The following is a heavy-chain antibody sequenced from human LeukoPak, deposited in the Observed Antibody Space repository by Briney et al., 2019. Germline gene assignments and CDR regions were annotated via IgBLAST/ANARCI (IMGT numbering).Heavy chain of an antibody. J-gene: IGHJ5*02. CDR2: IYYSGST. D-gene: IGHD5-24*01. V-gene: IGHV4-59*01. CDR1: GGSISSYY. Sequence: SETLSLTCTVSGGSISSYYWSWIRQPPGKGLEWIGYIYYSGSTNYNPSLKNRVTISVDTTKNQFSLKLSSVTAADTAVYYCASYRKDGYNSWGQGTLVTVSS. CDR3: ASYRKDGYNS.